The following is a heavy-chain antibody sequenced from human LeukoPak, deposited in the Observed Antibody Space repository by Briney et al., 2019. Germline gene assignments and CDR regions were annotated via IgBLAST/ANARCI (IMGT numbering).Heavy chain of an antibody. CDR1: GYTFTGYY. CDR3: ARDPGQYYYGSGSPDY. D-gene: IGHD3-10*01. Sequence: EASVKVSCKASGYTFTGYYMHWVRQAPGQGLEWMGRINPNSGGTNYAQKFQGRVTMTRDTSISTAYVELSRLRSDDTAVYYCARDPGQYYYGSGSPDYWGQGTLVTVSS. J-gene: IGHJ4*02. V-gene: IGHV1-2*06. CDR2: INPNSGGT.